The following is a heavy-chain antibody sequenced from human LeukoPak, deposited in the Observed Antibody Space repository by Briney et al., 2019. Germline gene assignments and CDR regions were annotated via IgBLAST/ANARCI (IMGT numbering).Heavy chain of an antibody. CDR2: IYYSGST. V-gene: IGHV4-39*07. CDR1: GGSISSSSYY. Sequence: PSETLSLTCTVSGGSISSSSYYWGWIRQPPGKGLEWLGSIYYSGSTYYNPSLKSRVTISVDTSKNQFSLKLSSVTAADTAVYYCARASSSWSYYFDYWGQGTLVTVSS. D-gene: IGHD6-13*01. CDR3: ARASSSWSYYFDY. J-gene: IGHJ4*02.